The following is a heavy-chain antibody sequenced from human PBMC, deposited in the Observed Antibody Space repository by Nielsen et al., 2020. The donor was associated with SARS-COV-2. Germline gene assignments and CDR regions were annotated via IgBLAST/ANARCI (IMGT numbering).Heavy chain of an antibody. CDR3: ARDLGYSSGWHGMDV. CDR2: IYHSGST. CDR1: GGSISSGGYS. V-gene: IGHV4-30-2*01. J-gene: IGHJ6*02. Sequence: SETLSLTCAVSGGSISSGGYSWSWIRQPPGKGLEWIGYIYHSGSTDYNPSLKSRVTISVDTSKNQFSLKLSSVTAADTAVYYCARDLGYSSGWHGMDVWGQGTTVTVSS. D-gene: IGHD6-19*01.